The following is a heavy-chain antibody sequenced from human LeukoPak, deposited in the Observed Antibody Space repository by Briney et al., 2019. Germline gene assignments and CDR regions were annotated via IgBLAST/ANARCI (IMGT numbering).Heavy chain of an antibody. CDR2: ISSSGSNI. D-gene: IGHD2-2*01. CDR1: GFTFSSYE. Sequence: GGSLRLSCAASGFTFSSYEMNWVRQAPGKGLEWVSFISSSGSNIYDADSVKGRFTISRDNAKNSLYLQMNSLRAEDTAVYYCARDRYCRSSTCYGMDVWGQGTTVTVSS. CDR3: ARDRYCRSSTCYGMDV. V-gene: IGHV3-48*03. J-gene: IGHJ6*02.